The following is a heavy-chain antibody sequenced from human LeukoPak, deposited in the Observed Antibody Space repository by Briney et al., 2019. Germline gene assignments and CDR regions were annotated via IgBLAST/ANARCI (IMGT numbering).Heavy chain of an antibody. CDR3: TKDEKYLWFSFNN. V-gene: IGHV3-30*18. J-gene: IGHJ4*02. CDR1: GFTFSSYG. Sequence: AGGSLRLSCAASGFTFSSYGMHWVRQAPGKGLEWVAVISYDGSNKYYADSVKGRFTISRDNSKNTLYLQMNSLRAEDTAVYYCTKDEKYLWFSFNNWGQGTLATVSS. CDR2: ISYDGSNK. D-gene: IGHD3-10*01.